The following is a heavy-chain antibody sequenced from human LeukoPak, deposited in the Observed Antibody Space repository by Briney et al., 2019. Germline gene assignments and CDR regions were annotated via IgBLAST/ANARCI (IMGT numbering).Heavy chain of an antibody. V-gene: IGHV1-8*01. J-gene: IGHJ5*02. CDR2: MNPNSGNT. D-gene: IGHD2-15*01. Sequence: GASVKVSCKASGYTFTSYDINWVRQATGQGLEWMGWMNPNSGNTGYAQKFQGRVTTTRNTSISTAYMELSSLRSEDTAVYYCARGLRRGPRWDIVVVVAATLVWFDPWGQGTLVTVSS. CDR1: GYTFTSYD. CDR3: ARGLRRGPRWDIVVVVAATLVWFDP.